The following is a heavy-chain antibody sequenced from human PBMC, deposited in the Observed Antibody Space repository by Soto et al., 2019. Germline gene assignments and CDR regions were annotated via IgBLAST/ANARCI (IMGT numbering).Heavy chain of an antibody. CDR2: INPNSGGT. CDR3: ARDLVVVPAATSPHYYYYYGMDV. D-gene: IGHD2-2*01. Sequence: ASVKVSCKASGYTFTGYCMHWVRQAPGQWLEWMGWINPNSGGTNYAQEFQGWVTMTRDTSISTAYMELSRLRSDDTAVYYCARDLVVVPAATSPHYYYYYGMDVWGQGTTVTVSS. J-gene: IGHJ6*02. V-gene: IGHV1-2*04. CDR1: GYTFTGYC.